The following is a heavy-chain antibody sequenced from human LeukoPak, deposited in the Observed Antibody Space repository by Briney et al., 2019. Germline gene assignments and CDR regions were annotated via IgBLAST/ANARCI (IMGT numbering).Heavy chain of an antibody. Sequence: ASVKVSCKASGYTFTGYYMHWVRQAPGQALEWMGWINPNSGGTNYAQKFQGRVTMTRDTSISTAYMELSRLRSDDTAVYYCAYSSGSNVGLIYYYYYYMDVWGKGTTVTVSS. CDR3: AYSSGSNVGLIYYYYYYMDV. J-gene: IGHJ6*03. CDR1: GYTFTGYY. CDR2: INPNSGGT. V-gene: IGHV1-2*02. D-gene: IGHD6-19*01.